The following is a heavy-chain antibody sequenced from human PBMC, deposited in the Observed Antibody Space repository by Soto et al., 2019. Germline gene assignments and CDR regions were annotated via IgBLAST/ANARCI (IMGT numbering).Heavy chain of an antibody. CDR3: ACLHSGGSDSFDI. Sequence: PSQTLSLTCVISGDSVSSNSVSWNWIRQSPSIGLEWLGRTYYRSKWYNNYAVSVKRRITINPDTSKNQFSLQLNSVSPEDTAVYFCACLHSGGSDSFDIWGQGTMVTVSS. V-gene: IGHV6-1*01. D-gene: IGHD2-15*01. J-gene: IGHJ3*02. CDR1: GDSVSSNSVS. CDR2: TYYRSKWYN.